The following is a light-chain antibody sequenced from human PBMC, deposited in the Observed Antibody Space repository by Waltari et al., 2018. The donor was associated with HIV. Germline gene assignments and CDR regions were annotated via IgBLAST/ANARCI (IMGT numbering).Light chain of an antibody. CDR1: SSDVGLYNL. V-gene: IGLV2-23*02. CDR3: CSYAGSSTLV. CDR2: EVR. J-gene: IGLJ2*01. Sequence: QSALTQPASVSGSPGQSITLSCTGTSSDVGLYNLFSWYQQHPGKAPKLMIYEVRKRPSGVSNRFSGSKSGNTASLTIAGLQAEDEADYYCCSYAGSSTLVFGGGTKLTVL.